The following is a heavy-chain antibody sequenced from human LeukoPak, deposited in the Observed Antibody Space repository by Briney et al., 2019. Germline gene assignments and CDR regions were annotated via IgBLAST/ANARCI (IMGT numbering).Heavy chain of an antibody. J-gene: IGHJ4*02. D-gene: IGHD7-27*01. CDR2: IRGDAGST. V-gene: IGHV3-20*01. Sequence: GSPRLSCAASGFTFSSYAMSWVRQAPGKGLEWVSAIRGDAGSTGYADSVKGRFTISRDNAKNSLYLQMNSLRVEDTALYHCARVWAWGSGNYFDNWGQGTLVTVSS. CDR1: GFTFSSYA. CDR3: ARVWAWGSGNYFDN.